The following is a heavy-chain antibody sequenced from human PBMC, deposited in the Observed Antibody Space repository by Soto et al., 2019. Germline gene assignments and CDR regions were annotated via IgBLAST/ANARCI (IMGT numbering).Heavy chain of an antibody. J-gene: IGHJ6*02. D-gene: IGHD3-22*01. V-gene: IGHV4-39*01. CDR3: LDSSGYDGGMDV. Sequence: SETLSLTCTVSGGSISSSSYYWGWIRQPPGKGLEWIGSIYYSGSTYYNPSLKSRVTISVDTSKNQFSLKLSSVTAADTAVYYCLDSSGYDGGMDVWGQGTTVTVSS. CDR1: GGSISSSSYY. CDR2: IYYSGST.